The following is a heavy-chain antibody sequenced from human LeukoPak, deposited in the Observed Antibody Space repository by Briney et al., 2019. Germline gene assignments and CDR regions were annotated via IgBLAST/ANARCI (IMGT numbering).Heavy chain of an antibody. J-gene: IGHJ5*02. Sequence: ASVKVSCKAFEYIFTSYTMHWVRQAPGQRLEWMGWINAGNGNTKYSEKFQGRVIITRDTSASTAYMELSSLRSEDTAVYYCARDSGSDWWDHWGQGTLVTVSS. CDR3: ARDSGSDWWDH. V-gene: IGHV1-3*01. D-gene: IGHD5-12*01. CDR2: INAGNGNT. CDR1: EYIFTSYT.